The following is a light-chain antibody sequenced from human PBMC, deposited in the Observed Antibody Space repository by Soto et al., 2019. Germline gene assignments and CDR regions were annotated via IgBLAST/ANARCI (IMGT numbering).Light chain of an antibody. J-gene: IGLJ2*01. CDR2: NTD. CDR3: VMCVGIGILV. CDR1: SGSVSTSYY. Sequence: QTVVTQETSFSVSPGGTVTLNCGLSSGSVSTSYYPSWYQQTPGQAPRTLIYNTDIRSSGVPDRFSGSILGNKAALTITGAQAADECDYYCVMCVGIGILVFGGWTKLTFL. V-gene: IGLV8-61*01.